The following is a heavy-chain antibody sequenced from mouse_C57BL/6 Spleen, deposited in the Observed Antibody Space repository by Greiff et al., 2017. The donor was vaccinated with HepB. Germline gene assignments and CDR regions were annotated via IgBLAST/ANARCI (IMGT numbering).Heavy chain of an antibody. V-gene: IGHV1-59*01. CDR2: IDPSDSYT. D-gene: IGHD1-1*01. J-gene: IGHJ1*03. CDR1: GYTFTSYW. CDR3: ARGIYYGSSWYFDV. Sequence: QVQLQQPGAELVRPGTSVKLSCKASGYTFTSYWMHWVKQRPGQGLEWIGVIDPSDSYTNYNQKFKGKATLTVDTSSSTAYMQLSSLTSEDSAVYYCARGIYYGSSWYFDVWGTGTTVTVSS.